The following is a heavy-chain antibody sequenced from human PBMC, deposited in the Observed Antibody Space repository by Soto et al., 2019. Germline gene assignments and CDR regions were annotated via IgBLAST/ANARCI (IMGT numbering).Heavy chain of an antibody. D-gene: IGHD6-19*01. J-gene: IGHJ4*02. CDR1: GFTVSSKY. Sequence: EVQLVESGGGLIQPGGSLRLSCEASGFTVSSKYMTWVRQAPGKGLEWVSVIYGGGTTYYADSVKGRFTISRDNSKTTLYLQMNSLRAEDTAVYYCVQTTGWPGFDFWGQGTLVTVSS. CDR2: IYGGGTT. CDR3: VQTTGWPGFDF. V-gene: IGHV3-53*01.